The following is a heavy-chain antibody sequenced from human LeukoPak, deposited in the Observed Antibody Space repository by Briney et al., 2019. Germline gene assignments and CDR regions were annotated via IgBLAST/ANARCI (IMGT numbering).Heavy chain of an antibody. CDR3: ASQSSGSSTRAPDF. V-gene: IGHV3-48*04. J-gene: IGHJ4*02. CDR1: GVIFSSLS. D-gene: IGHD1-26*01. Sequence: GGSLRLSCETSGVIFSSLSLNWVRQPPGKGLEWLSYISASSRTTYYADSVKGRFIVSRDNAKNSLFLQVDSLRADDTALYYCASQSSGSSTRAPDFWGQGTVVTVSS. CDR2: ISASSRTT.